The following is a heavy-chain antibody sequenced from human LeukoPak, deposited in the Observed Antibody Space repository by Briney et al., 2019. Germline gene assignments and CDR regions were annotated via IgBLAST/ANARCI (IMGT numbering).Heavy chain of an antibody. J-gene: IGHJ4*02. CDR2: IYYSGGT. V-gene: IGHV4-39*07. Sequence: PSETLSLTCTVSGGSISSSSYYWGWIRQPPGKGLEWIGSIYYSGGTYYNPSLKSRVTISVDTSENQFSLKLSSVTAADTAVYYCTRRHYYDSSGYYTPFDYWGQGTLVTVSS. CDR3: TRRHYYDSSGYYTPFDY. CDR1: GGSISSSSYY. D-gene: IGHD3-22*01.